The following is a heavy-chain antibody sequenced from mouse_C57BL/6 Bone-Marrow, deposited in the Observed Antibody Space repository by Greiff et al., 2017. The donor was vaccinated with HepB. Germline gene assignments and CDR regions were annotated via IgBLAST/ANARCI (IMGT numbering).Heavy chain of an antibody. CDR2: ISSGGSYT. V-gene: IGHV5-6*01. Sequence: DVHLVESGGDLVKPGGSLKLSCAASGFTFSSYGMSWVRQTPDKRLEWVATISSGGSYTYYPDSVKGRFTISRDNAENTLYLQMSSLKSEDTAMYYCARLDGYYLHWYFDVWGTGTTVTVSS. D-gene: IGHD2-3*01. J-gene: IGHJ1*03. CDR3: ARLDGYYLHWYFDV. CDR1: GFTFSSYG.